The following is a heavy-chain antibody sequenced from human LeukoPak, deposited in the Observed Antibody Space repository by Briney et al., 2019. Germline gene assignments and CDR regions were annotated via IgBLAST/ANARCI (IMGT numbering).Heavy chain of an antibody. D-gene: IGHD3-22*01. CDR1: GFTFSSYA. J-gene: IGHJ4*02. Sequence: GGSLRLSCSASGFTFSSYAMHWVRQAPGKGLEYVSAISSNGGSTYYADSVKGRFTISRDNSKNTLYLQMSSLRAEDTAVYYCVKGFRDSSGYDPLLVYWGRGTLVTVSS. CDR3: VKGFRDSSGYDPLLVY. CDR2: ISSNGGST. V-gene: IGHV3-64D*06.